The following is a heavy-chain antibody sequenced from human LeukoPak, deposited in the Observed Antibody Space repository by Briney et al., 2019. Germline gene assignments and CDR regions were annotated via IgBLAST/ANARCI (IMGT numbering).Heavy chain of an antibody. V-gene: IGHV3-7*03. CDR3: AKGHRYCSSTSCYTHL. Sequence: GGSLRLSCTTSGFNFRAYWMGWVRQAPGKGLEWVANIHQHGSKENYLDSVKGRFTISRDNAKNSLYLQMNSLRAEDTAVYYCAKGHRYCSSTSCYTHLWGQGTLVTVSS. CDR1: GFNFRAYW. CDR2: IHQHGSKE. D-gene: IGHD2-2*02. J-gene: IGHJ4*02.